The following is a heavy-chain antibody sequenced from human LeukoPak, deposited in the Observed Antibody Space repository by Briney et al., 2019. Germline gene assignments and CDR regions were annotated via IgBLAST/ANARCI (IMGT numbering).Heavy chain of an antibody. CDR1: GGSISSSSYY. J-gene: IGHJ4*02. V-gene: IGHV4-39*06. Sequence: SETLSLTCTVSGGSISSSSYYWGWIRQPPGKGLEWIGSIYYSGSTYYNPSLKSRVTISVDTSKNQFPLKLSSVTAADTAVYYCARNPMMYYFDYWGQGTLVTVSS. CDR2: IYYSGST. D-gene: IGHD3-22*01. CDR3: ARNPMMYYFDY.